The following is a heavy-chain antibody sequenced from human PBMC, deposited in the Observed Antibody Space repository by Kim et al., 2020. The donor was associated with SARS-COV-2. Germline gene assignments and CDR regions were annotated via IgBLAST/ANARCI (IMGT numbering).Heavy chain of an antibody. J-gene: IGHJ4*02. V-gene: IGHV5-51*01. D-gene: IGHD6-13*01. CDR3: ARQEGSSASSYFDY. CDR2: IYPGYSDT. CDR1: GYSFTSYW. Sequence: GESLKISCKGSGYSFTSYWIGWVRQMPGKGLEWMGIIYPGYSDTRYSPSFQGPVPIPADKSLNPAYLQWGSLKAWDPAMYYCARQEGSSASSYFDYWGQG.